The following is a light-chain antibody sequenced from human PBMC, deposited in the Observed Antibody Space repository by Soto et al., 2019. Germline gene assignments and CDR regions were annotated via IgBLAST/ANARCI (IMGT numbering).Light chain of an antibody. Sequence: QSVLTQPPSVSGAPGQRVTIPCTGSSSNIGAGYAVHWYQQLPGTAPKLLIYGNNNRPSGVPDRFSGSKSGTSASLAITGLQAEDEADYYCQSYDSSLSGWMFGGGTKLTVL. CDR3: QSYDSSLSGWM. J-gene: IGLJ3*02. V-gene: IGLV1-40*01. CDR2: GNN. CDR1: SSNIGAGYA.